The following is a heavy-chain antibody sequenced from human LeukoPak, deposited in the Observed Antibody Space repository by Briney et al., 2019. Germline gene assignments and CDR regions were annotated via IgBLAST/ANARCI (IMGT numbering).Heavy chain of an antibody. Sequence: GGSLRLSCAASGFTFSTYAMNWVRQAPGKGLEWVSAISGSGGSTYYADSVKGRFTISRDNSKNTLYLQMNSLRAEDTAVYYCAKLRDGYNLNWFDPWGQGTLVTVSS. CDR1: GFTFSTYA. V-gene: IGHV3-23*01. J-gene: IGHJ5*02. CDR3: AKLRDGYNLNWFDP. CDR2: ISGSGGST. D-gene: IGHD5-24*01.